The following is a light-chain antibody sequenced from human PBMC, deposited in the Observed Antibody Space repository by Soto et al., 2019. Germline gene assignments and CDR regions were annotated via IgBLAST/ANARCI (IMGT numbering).Light chain of an antibody. V-gene: IGLV1-47*01. Sequence: QSVLTQPPSASGTPGQRATISCSGSSSNIGRNYVSWYQQLPGTAPKLLIYRNNQRPSGVPDRISGSKSRTSASLAISGLRSEDEADYYCAAWDDSLSEGVFGTGTKVTVL. CDR3: AAWDDSLSEGV. CDR2: RNN. CDR1: SSNIGRNY. J-gene: IGLJ1*01.